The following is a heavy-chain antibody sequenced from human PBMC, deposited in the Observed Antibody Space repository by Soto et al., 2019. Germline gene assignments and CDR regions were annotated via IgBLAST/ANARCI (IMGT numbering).Heavy chain of an antibody. CDR1: GGSISSGDYY. CDR3: ARADDYVWGEKGNPGAFDI. D-gene: IGHD3-16*01. Sequence: QVQLQESGPGLVKPSQTLSLTCTVSGGSISSGDYYWSWIRQPPGKGLEWIGYIYYSGSTYYNPSLKSRVTISVDTSKNQFSLKLSSVTAADTAVYYCARADDYVWGEKGNPGAFDIWGQGTMVTVSS. V-gene: IGHV4-30-4*01. J-gene: IGHJ3*02. CDR2: IYYSGST.